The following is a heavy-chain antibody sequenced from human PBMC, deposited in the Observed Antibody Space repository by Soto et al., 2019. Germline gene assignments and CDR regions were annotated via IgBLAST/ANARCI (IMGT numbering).Heavy chain of an antibody. CDR3: ARVIAPAAREVWLDP. Sequence: GGSLRLSCAASGFTFSNYGMHWVRQAPGKGLDLVAVIWYDGSNKYYADFVKGRFTISRDNSKNTLYLQMNSLRAEDTAVYYCARVIAPAAREVWLDPWGQGTLVTVSS. D-gene: IGHD6-13*01. J-gene: IGHJ5*02. CDR1: GFTFSNYG. CDR2: IWYDGSNK. V-gene: IGHV3-33*01.